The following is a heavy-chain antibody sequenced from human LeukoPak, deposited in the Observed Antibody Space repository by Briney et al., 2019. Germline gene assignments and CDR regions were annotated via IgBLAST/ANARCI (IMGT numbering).Heavy chain of an antibody. CDR3: ARIAAAGHDDWFDP. CDR2: ISYDGSNK. D-gene: IGHD6-13*01. Sequence: PGRSLRLSCAASGFTFSSYAMHWVRQAPGKGLEWVAVISYDGSNKYYADSVKGRLTISRDNSKNTLYLQMNSLRAEDTAVYYCARIAAAGHDDWFDPWGQGTLVTVSS. V-gene: IGHV3-30-3*01. CDR1: GFTFSSYA. J-gene: IGHJ5*02.